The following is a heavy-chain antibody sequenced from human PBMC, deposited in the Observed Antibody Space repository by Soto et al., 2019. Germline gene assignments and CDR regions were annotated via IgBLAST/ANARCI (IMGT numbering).Heavy chain of an antibody. D-gene: IGHD3-10*01. CDR3: ASVLWFGEEHYFDY. Sequence: QVQLQESGPGLVKPSETLSLTCTVSGGSISSYYWSWIRQPPGKGLEWIGYIYYSGSTNYNPSLKRRVTISVDSSKNQFSLKLSSVTAADTAVYYCASVLWFGEEHYFDYWGQGTLVTVSS. J-gene: IGHJ4*02. CDR2: IYYSGST. V-gene: IGHV4-59*01. CDR1: GGSISSYY.